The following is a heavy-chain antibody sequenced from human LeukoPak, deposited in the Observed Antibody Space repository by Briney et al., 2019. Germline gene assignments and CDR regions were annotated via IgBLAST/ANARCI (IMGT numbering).Heavy chain of an antibody. V-gene: IGHV3-21*01. CDR1: GFTFSSYS. J-gene: IGHJ4*02. D-gene: IGHD3-10*02. Sequence: PGGSLRLSCAAAGFTFSSYSMTWVRQAPGKGLEWVSSISSSSSYIYYAASVKGRFTISRDNAKNSLYLQMNSLRAEDTAVYYCARDEGLFGDPGDYWGQGTLVTVSS. CDR2: ISSSSSYI. CDR3: ARDEGLFGDPGDY.